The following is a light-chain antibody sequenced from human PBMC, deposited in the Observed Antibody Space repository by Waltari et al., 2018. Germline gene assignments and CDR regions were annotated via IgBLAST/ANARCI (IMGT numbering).Light chain of an antibody. V-gene: IGLV1-40*01. J-gene: IGLJ2*01. Sequence: QSVLTQPPSVSGAPGQRVTISCTGSSSNIGAGYDVHWYQQLPGPAPKLLIHGNRNRPSGVPDRFAGSKSGTSASLAITGLQAEDEADYYCQSYDSSLSGGVFGGGTKLTVL. CDR3: QSYDSSLSGGV. CDR1: SSNIGAGYD. CDR2: GNR.